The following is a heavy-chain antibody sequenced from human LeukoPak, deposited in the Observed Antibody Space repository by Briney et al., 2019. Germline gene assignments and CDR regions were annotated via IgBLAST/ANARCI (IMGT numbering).Heavy chain of an antibody. V-gene: IGHV1-69*05. Sequence: ASVKVSCKASGGTFSSYAISWVRQAPGQGLEWMGGIIPIFGTANYAQKFQGRVTITTDESTSTAYMELSSLRSEDTAVYYCARDLGAAAAATGDDAFDIWGQGTMVTVSS. J-gene: IGHJ3*02. D-gene: IGHD6-13*01. CDR3: ARDLGAAAAATGDDAFDI. CDR2: IIPIFGTA. CDR1: GGTFSSYA.